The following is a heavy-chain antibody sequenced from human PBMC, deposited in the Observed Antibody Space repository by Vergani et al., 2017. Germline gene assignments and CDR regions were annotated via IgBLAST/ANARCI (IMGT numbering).Heavy chain of an antibody. CDR1: GFTFSSYG. D-gene: IGHD6-19*01. Sequence: QVQLVESGGGVVQPGRSLRLSCAASGFTFSSYGMHWVRQAPGKGLEWMGGFDPEDGETIYAQKFQGRVTMTEDTSTDTAYMELSSLRSEDTAVYYCATAHAIAVAGGEPLNWFDPWGQGTLVTVSS. CDR3: ATAHAIAVAGGEPLNWFDP. J-gene: IGHJ5*02. V-gene: IGHV1-24*01. CDR2: FDPEDGET.